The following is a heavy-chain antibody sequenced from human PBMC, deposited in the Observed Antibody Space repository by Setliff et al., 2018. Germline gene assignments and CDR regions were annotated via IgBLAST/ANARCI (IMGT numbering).Heavy chain of an antibody. J-gene: IGHJ4*02. CDR1: GHSLTSNH. V-gene: IGHV1-46*01. CDR3: IVNMVRPVTGLDS. CDR2: INPNDGYT. Sequence: ASVKVSCKASGHSLTSNHFHWGRQAPGKGLEWMGTINPNDGYTIYAPAFQGRVAMTTDTSTGTAYMKLSGLTSADTAIYYCIVNMVRPVTGLDSWGPGTLVTVS. D-gene: IGHD2-15*01.